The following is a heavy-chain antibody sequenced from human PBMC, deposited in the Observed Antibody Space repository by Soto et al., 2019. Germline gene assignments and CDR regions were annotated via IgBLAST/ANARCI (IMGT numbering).Heavy chain of an antibody. Sequence: QVQLVQSGAEVKKPGASVKVSCKASGYTFTNYGITWVRQAPGQGLEWMGWISAYNGDTNYAQKLXXRXXMTTDTSTSTAYMELRSLRSDDTAVYYCARDRDGYNRAFDYWGQGTLVTVSS. D-gene: IGHD5-12*01. CDR2: ISAYNGDT. V-gene: IGHV1-18*01. CDR3: ARDRDGYNRAFDY. J-gene: IGHJ4*02. CDR1: GYTFTNYG.